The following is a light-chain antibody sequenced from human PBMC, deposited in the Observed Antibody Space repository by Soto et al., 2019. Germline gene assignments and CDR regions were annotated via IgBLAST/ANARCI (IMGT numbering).Light chain of an antibody. Sequence: QSVLTQPPSVSGAPGQRVTISCTGSSSNIGAGYDVHWYQQLPGTAPKLLIYGNNNRPSGVPGRFSGSKSGTSASLAITGLQAEDEADYYCQSYDGSLRGSVFGSGTKVTVL. CDR1: SSNIGAGYD. CDR2: GNN. V-gene: IGLV1-40*01. CDR3: QSYDGSLRGSV. J-gene: IGLJ1*01.